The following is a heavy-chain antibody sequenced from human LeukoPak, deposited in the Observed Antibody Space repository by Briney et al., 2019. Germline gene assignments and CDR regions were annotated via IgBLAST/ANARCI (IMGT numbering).Heavy chain of an antibody. CDR3: ARASSSGRRFDY. V-gene: IGHV1-46*01. J-gene: IGHJ4*02. Sequence: GASVKVSCKASGYTFTSYYIHWVRQAPGQGLEWMGIINPSGGSTTSYAQKFQGRVTMTRDTSTSTVDMELSSLRSEDTAVYYCARASSSGRRFDYWGQGTLVTASS. CDR2: INPSGGSTT. CDR1: GYTFTSYY. D-gene: IGHD3-22*01.